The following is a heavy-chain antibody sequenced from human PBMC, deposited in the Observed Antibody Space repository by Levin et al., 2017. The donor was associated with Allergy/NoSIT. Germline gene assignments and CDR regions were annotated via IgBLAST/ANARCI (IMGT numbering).Heavy chain of an antibody. CDR2: ISYDGSNK. CDR3: AKVDISSSSGY. Sequence: GGSLRLSCAASGFTFSSYGMHWVRQAPGKGLEWVAVISYDGSNKYYADSVKGRFTISRDNSKNTLYLQMNSLRAEDTAVYYCAKVDISSSSGYWGQGTLVTVSS. V-gene: IGHV3-30*18. D-gene: IGHD6-13*01. J-gene: IGHJ4*02. CDR1: GFTFSSYG.